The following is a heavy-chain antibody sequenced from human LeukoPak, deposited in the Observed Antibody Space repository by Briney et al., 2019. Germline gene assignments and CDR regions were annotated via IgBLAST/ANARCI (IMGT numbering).Heavy chain of an antibody. V-gene: IGHV4-39*07. CDR1: GGSISSYY. Sequence: SETLSLTCTVSGGSISSYYWGWIRQPPGKGLEWIGSIYYSGSTYYNPSLKSRVTISADTSKNQFSLILSSVTAADTALYYCARDLYGDGSYFDPWGQGTLVTVSS. CDR3: ARDLYGDGSYFDP. CDR2: IYYSGST. J-gene: IGHJ5*02. D-gene: IGHD4-17*01.